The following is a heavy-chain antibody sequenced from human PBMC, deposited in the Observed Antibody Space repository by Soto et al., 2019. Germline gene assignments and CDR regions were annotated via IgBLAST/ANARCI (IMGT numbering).Heavy chain of an antibody. V-gene: IGHV3-33*01. CDR2: IWYDGSNE. CDR3: ARVPEAGRPLFDY. D-gene: IGHD6-6*01. J-gene: IGHJ4*02. Sequence: GGSLRLSCAASGFIFSDLAMHWVRQAPGKGLEWVAEIWYDGSNEYYGDSVKGRFTISRDNSKKTLYLQLNSLRAEYTAVYYCARVPEAGRPLFDYWGQGALVTVSS. CDR1: GFIFSDLA.